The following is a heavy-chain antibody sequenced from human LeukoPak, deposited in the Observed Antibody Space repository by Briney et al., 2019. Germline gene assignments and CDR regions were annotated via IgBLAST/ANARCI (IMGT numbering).Heavy chain of an antibody. Sequence: SETLSLTCTVSGGSISSSSYYWGWIRQPPGKGLEWIGEINHSGSTNYNPSLKSRVTISVDTSKNQFSLKLSSVTAADTAVYYCARMYSSSWYDVLNNWFDPCGQGTLVTVSS. CDR2: INHSGST. J-gene: IGHJ5*02. CDR1: GGSISSSSYY. CDR3: ARMYSSSWYDVLNNWFDP. V-gene: IGHV4-39*07. D-gene: IGHD6-13*01.